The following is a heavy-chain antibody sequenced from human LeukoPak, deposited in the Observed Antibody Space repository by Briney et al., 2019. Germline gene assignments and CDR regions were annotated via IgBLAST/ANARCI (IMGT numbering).Heavy chain of an antibody. J-gene: IGHJ4*02. V-gene: IGHV3-20*04. CDR1: GFTFDDYG. Sequence: GGSLRLSCAASGFTFDDYGMSWVRQAPGKGLEWVSGINWNGGSTGYADSVKGRFTISRDNSKNTLYLQMEILKTEDTAVYYCAGGPRGCPNGGQGTRVTVSS. D-gene: IGHD6-19*01. CDR2: INWNGGST. CDR3: AGGPRGCPN.